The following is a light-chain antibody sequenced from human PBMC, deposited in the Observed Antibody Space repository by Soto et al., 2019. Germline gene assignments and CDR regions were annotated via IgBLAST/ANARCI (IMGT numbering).Light chain of an antibody. CDR3: QQGHSMPFT. J-gene: IGKJ3*01. CDR1: QSITNS. CDR2: AAS. V-gene: IGKV1-39*01. Sequence: DIPMTQSPSSLSASVGDRVTITCRASQSITNSLNWYQHKPGKAPTLVVYAASSLQSGVPSRFSGSGSGTDFTLTISSLQPEDFATYLCQQGHSMPFTFGPGTKVDIK.